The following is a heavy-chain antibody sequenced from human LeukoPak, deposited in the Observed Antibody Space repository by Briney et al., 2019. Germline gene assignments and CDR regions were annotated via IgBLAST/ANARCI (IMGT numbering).Heavy chain of an antibody. J-gene: IGHJ5*02. D-gene: IGHD2-2*01. CDR2: ISSSSYI. Sequence: NPGGSLRLSCAASGFTFSSYSMNWVRQAPGKGLEWVSSISSSSYIYYADSVKGRFTISGDNAKNSLYLQMNSLRAEDTAVYYCARTLGYCSSTSCRNNWFDPWGQGTLVTVSS. V-gene: IGHV3-21*01. CDR1: GFTFSSYS. CDR3: ARTLGYCSSTSCRNNWFDP.